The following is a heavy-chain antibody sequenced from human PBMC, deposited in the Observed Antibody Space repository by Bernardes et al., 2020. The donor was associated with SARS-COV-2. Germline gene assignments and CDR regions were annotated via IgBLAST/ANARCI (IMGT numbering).Heavy chain of an antibody. J-gene: IGHJ4*02. D-gene: IGHD2-2*01. CDR2: ISSSSSMI. CDR3: AKDDREYCSSTSCYLFDY. V-gene: IGHV3-48*01. CDR1: RFTSSSYN. Sequence: GGFRRLSTASSRFTSSSYNMTWVLPSPGKGLEWVSYISSSSSMIYYADSVKGRFTISRDISKNTLYLQMNSLRAEDTAVYYCAKDDREYCSSTSCYLFDYWGQGTLVTVSS.